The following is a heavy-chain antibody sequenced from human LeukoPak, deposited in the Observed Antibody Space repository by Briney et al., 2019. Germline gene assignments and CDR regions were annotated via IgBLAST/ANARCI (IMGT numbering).Heavy chain of an antibody. D-gene: IGHD3-10*01. CDR2: IIPIFGTA. J-gene: IGHJ4*02. CDR1: GGTFSSYA. CDR3: ARAWNYGSGSAFDY. V-gene: IGHV1-69*05. Sequence: SVKVSCKASGGTFSSYAISWVRQAPGQGLEWMGGIIPIFGTANYAQKFQGRVTITTDESTSTAYMELSSLRSGDTAVYYCARAWNYGSGSAFDYWGQGTLVTVSS.